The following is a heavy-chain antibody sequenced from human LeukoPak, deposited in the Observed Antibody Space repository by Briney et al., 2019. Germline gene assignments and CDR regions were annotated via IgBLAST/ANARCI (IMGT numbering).Heavy chain of an antibody. V-gene: IGHV4-4*02. CDR3: ARLLYYFDSSGYYYAPKAFDI. CDR1: GGSISSSNW. CDR2: IYHSGST. J-gene: IGHJ3*02. D-gene: IGHD3-22*01. Sequence: SETLSLTCAVSGGSISSSNWWSWVRQPPGKGLEWIGEIYHSGSTNYNPSLKSRVTISVDKSKNQFSLKLSSVTAADTAVYYCARLLYYFDSSGYYYAPKAFDIWGQGTMVTVSS.